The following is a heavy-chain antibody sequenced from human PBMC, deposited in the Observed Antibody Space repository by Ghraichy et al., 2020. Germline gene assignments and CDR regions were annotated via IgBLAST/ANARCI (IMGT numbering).Heavy chain of an antibody. J-gene: IGHJ4*02. Sequence: GGSLRLSCAASGFTFSSYAMNWVRQAPGKGLEWVSGISGSGGSTYYADSVKGRFTISRDNSKNTLYLQMNSLRAEDTAVYYCAKGLATVVYQFDYWGQGTLVTVSS. V-gene: IGHV3-23*01. CDR2: ISGSGGST. CDR1: GFTFSSYA. D-gene: IGHD4-23*01. CDR3: AKGLATVVYQFDY.